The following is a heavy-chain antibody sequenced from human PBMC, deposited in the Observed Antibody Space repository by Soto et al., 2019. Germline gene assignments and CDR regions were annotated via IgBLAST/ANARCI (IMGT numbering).Heavy chain of an antibody. D-gene: IGHD3-3*01. J-gene: IGHJ4*02. Sequence: SVKVSCKSSGCTLSGYAISWVRQAPGQGLEWMGGIIPIFGTANYAQKFQGRVTITADESTSTAYMEMNSLRAEDTALYYCAKDGGHLRSGLDYWGQGTLVTVSS. V-gene: IGHV1-69*13. CDR2: IIPIFGTA. CDR3: AKDGGHLRSGLDY. CDR1: GCTLSGYA.